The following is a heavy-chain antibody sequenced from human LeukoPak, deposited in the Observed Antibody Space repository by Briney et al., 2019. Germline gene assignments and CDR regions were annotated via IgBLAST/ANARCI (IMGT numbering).Heavy chain of an antibody. V-gene: IGHV1-2*02. CDR2: INPNSGGT. Sequence: GASVKVSCKASGYTFTGYYMHWVRQAPGQGLEWMGWINPNSGGTNYAQKFQGRVTMTRDTSIRTAYMELSRLRSDDTAVYYCARFGSMGATTAFDIWGQGTMVTVSS. J-gene: IGHJ3*02. D-gene: IGHD1-26*01. CDR3: ARFGSMGATTAFDI. CDR1: GYTFTGYY.